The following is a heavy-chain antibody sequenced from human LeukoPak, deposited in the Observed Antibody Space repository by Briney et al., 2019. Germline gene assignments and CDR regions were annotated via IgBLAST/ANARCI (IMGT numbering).Heavy chain of an antibody. D-gene: IGHD5-12*01. CDR1: GGSITSHY. Sequence: SETLSLTCTVSGGSITSHYWSWIRQPPGKGLEWIGYIDHSGSTNYNPSLTSRVTISVDTSKNQFSLKLTYVTAADTAVYYCARDPSGYDYYFDYWGQGSLVTVFS. J-gene: IGHJ4*02. V-gene: IGHV4-59*11. CDR3: ARDPSGYDYYFDY. CDR2: IDHSGST.